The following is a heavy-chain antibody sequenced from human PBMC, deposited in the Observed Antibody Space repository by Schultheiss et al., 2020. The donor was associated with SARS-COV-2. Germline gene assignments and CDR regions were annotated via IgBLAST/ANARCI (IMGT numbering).Heavy chain of an antibody. CDR1: GGSISSYY. Sequence: GSLRLSCTVSGGSISSYYWSWIRQPPGKGLEWIGEINHSGNTNYNPSLKSRVTISVDTSKHQFSLRLRSATAADTAVYYCASGVYRFLEWQERDYWGQGTLVTVS. D-gene: IGHD3-3*01. J-gene: IGHJ4*02. CDR2: INHSGNT. CDR3: ASGVYRFLEWQERDY. V-gene: IGHV4-34*01.